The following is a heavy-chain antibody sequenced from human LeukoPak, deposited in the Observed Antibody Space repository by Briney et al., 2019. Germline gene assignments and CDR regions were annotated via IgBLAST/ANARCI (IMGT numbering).Heavy chain of an antibody. J-gene: IGHJ4*02. D-gene: IGHD3-22*01. CDR2: ISAYNGNT. CDR3: ARSYYDSSGYYYFDY. CDR1: GYTFTSYG. V-gene: IGHV1-18*01. Sequence: ASVKVSCKASGYTFTSYGISWVRQAPGQGLEWMGWISAYNGNTNYAQKLQGRVTMTTDTSTSTAYMELRSLRSDGTAVYYCARSYYDSSGYYYFDYWGQGTLVTVSS.